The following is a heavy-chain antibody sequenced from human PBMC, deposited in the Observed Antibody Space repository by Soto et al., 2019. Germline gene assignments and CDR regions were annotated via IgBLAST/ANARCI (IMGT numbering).Heavy chain of an antibody. CDR2: IYWDDDK. CDR3: IQSRCGGDCLQSYASYYYYGMDV. D-gene: IGHD2-21*02. Sequence: QITLKESGPTLVKPTQTLTLTCTFSAFSLSTGGVGVGWIRQPPGKALEWLALIYWDDDKRYSPSLRSMLTITKDTSKNQVVLRMTNMDPEDTATYYCIQSRCGGDCLQSYASYYYYGMDVWGQGTTVTVSS. J-gene: IGHJ6*02. V-gene: IGHV2-5*02. CDR1: AFSLSTGGVG.